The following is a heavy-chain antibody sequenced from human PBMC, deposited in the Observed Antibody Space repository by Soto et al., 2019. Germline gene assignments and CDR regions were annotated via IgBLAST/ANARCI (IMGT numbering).Heavy chain of an antibody. J-gene: IGHJ4*02. Sequence: EVQLVESGGGLVEPGGSLRVSCVASGFIFSNAWMTWVRQAPGKGPEFVGRIKSKVNGGTTDFAAPVKGRFTISRDDSKNTMYLQMNSLKSEDTAVYYCTKDLPYTFGGVMAYWGQGVPVTVSS. CDR2: IKSKVNGGTT. CDR3: TKDLPYTFGGVMAY. V-gene: IGHV3-15*01. D-gene: IGHD3-16*01. CDR1: GFIFSNAW.